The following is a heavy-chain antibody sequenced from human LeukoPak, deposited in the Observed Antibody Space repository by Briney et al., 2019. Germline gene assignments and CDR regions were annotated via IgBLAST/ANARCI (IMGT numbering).Heavy chain of an antibody. J-gene: IGHJ4*02. CDR2: ISSGGNYI. D-gene: IGHD1-26*01. V-gene: IGHV3-21*01. CDR1: GFTFSSYS. CDR3: ARGLSGRYPYHLDY. Sequence: PGGSLRLSCAASGFTFSSYSMNWVRQAPGKGLEWVSSISSGGNYIYYADSVKGRFIISRDSAKSSLYLQMNSLRAEDTAVNYCARGLSGRYPYHLDYWGQGTLVTVSS.